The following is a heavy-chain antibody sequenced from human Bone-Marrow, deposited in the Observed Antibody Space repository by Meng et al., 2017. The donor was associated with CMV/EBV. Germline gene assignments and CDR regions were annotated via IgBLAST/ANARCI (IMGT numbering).Heavy chain of an antibody. V-gene: IGHV3-30*02. CDR2: IRYDGSNK. J-gene: IGHJ5*02. CDR3: AIEGIAAAAFFDP. Sequence: GGSLRLSCAASGFTFSSYGMHWVRQAPGKGLEWVAFIRYDGSNKYYADSVKGRFTISRDNSKNTLYLQMNSLRAEDTAVYYCAIEGIAAAAFFDPWGQGTLVTVSS. CDR1: GFTFSSYG. D-gene: IGHD6-13*01.